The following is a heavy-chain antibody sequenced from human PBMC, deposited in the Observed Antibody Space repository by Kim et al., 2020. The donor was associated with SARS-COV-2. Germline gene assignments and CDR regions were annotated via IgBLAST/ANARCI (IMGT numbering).Heavy chain of an antibody. J-gene: IGHJ1*01. V-gene: IGHV3-23*01. CDR2: ISGSGGST. CDR3: AKPPHYYDSSGYYPAPYFQH. D-gene: IGHD3-22*01. CDR1: GFTFSSYA. Sequence: GRSLRLSCAASGFTFSSYAMSWVRQAPGKGLEWVSAISGSGGSTYYADSVKGRFTISRDNSKNTLYLQMNSLRAEDTAVYYCAKPPHYYDSSGYYPAPYFQHWGQGTLVTVSS.